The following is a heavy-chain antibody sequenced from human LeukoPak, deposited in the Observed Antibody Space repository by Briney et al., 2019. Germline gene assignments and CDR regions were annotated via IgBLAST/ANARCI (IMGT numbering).Heavy chain of an antibody. V-gene: IGHV3-74*01. CDR1: GFTFSSYW. J-gene: IGHJ5*02. D-gene: IGHD5-18*01. CDR3: ASKGVTLQFDP. Sequence: PGGSLRLSCAASGFTFSSYWMHWVRQAPGKGLVWVSRINSDGSSTRYADSVKGRFTISRDNAKNSLYLQMNSLRAEDTAVYYCASKGVTLQFDPWGQGTLVTVSS. CDR2: INSDGSST.